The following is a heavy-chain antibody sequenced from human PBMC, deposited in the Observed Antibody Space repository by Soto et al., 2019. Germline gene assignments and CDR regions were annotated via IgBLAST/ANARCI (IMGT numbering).Heavy chain of an antibody. CDR3: ARVSKRDYGERPTYYGSGSLDY. CDR2: INHSGST. Sequence: SETLSLTCAVYGGSFSGYYWSWIRQPPGKGLEWIGEINHSGSTNYNPSLKSRVTISVDTSKNQFSLKLSSVTAADTAVYYCARVSKRDYGERPTYYGSGSLDYWGQGTLVTVSS. D-gene: IGHD3-10*01. V-gene: IGHV4-34*01. CDR1: GGSFSGYY. J-gene: IGHJ4*02.